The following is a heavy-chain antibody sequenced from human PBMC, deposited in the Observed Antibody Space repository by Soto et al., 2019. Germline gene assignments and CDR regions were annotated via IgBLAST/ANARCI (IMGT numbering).Heavy chain of an antibody. V-gene: IGHV4-34*01. CDR3: AKGLLGGAAS. D-gene: IGHD1-26*01. CDR1: GGSLSGYY. Sequence: QLHLQQWGAGLLKPSETLSLTCAVNGGSLSGYYWSWIRQPPGKGLEWIGEINNRGSTDYTPSLKSRVTISADTSKNQFSLMLSSVTAADTAVYYCAKGLLGGAASWGQGTLVTVSS. CDR2: INNRGST. J-gene: IGHJ3*01.